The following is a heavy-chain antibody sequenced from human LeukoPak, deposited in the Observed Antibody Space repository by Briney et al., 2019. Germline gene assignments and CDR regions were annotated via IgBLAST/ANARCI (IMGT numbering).Heavy chain of an antibody. Sequence: ASVKVSCKASGYTFTSYDINWVRQATGQGLEWMGWMNPNSGNTGYAQKFQGRVTMTRDTSTSTVYMELSSLRSEDTAVYYCAGGFLGEGYYFDYWGQGTLVTVSS. CDR3: AGGFLGEGYYFDY. V-gene: IGHV1-8*01. CDR1: GYTFTSYD. CDR2: MNPNSGNT. D-gene: IGHD3-3*01. J-gene: IGHJ4*02.